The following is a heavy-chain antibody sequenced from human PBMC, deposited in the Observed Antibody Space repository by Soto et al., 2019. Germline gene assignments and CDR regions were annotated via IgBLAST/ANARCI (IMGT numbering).Heavy chain of an antibody. CDR2: IYYSGST. CDR3: ARGSGFWSGYYTGGFDY. J-gene: IGHJ4*02. D-gene: IGHD3-3*01. V-gene: IGHV4-59*01. CDR1: GGSISSYY. Sequence: SSETLSLTCTVSGGSISSYYWSWIRQPPGKGLEWIGYIYYSGSTNYNPSLKSRVTISVDTSKNQFSLKLSSVTAADTAVYYCARGSGFWSGYYTGGFDYWGQGTLVTVSS.